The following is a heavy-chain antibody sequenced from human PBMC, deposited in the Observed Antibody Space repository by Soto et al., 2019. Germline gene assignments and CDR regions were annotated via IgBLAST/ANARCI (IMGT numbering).Heavy chain of an antibody. CDR3: ARGPEIFGVVIIYDCGMDV. V-gene: IGHV1-69*01. CDR1: GGTFSSYA. J-gene: IGHJ6*02. Sequence: QVQLVQSGAEVKKPGSSVKVSCKASGGTFSSYAISWVRQAPGQGLEWMGGIIPIFGTANYAQKFQGRVTITADASTSTAYMELSSRRSEDMAVDYCARGPEIFGVVIIYDCGMDVWGQGTTVTVSS. CDR2: IIPIFGTA. D-gene: IGHD3-3*01.